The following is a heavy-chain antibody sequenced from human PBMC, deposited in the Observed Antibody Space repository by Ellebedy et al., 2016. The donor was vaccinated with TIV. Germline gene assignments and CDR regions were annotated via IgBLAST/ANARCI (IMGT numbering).Heavy chain of an antibody. Sequence: SETLSLTXAVSGGSISSSNWWSWVRQPPGKGLEWIGEIYHSGSTNYNPSLKSRVTISVDKSKNQFSLKLSSVTAADTAVYYCARVTEAAAGNRWFDPWGQGTLVTVSS. CDR1: GGSISSSNW. CDR3: ARVTEAAAGNRWFDP. V-gene: IGHV4-4*02. D-gene: IGHD6-13*01. CDR2: IYHSGST. J-gene: IGHJ5*02.